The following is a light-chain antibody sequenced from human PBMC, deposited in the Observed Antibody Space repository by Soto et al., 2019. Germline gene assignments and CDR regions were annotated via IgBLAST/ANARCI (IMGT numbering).Light chain of an antibody. CDR2: KAS. CDR1: QSISSL. J-gene: IGKJ2*01. Sequence: DIQMTQSPSTLSASLGDRITITCRASQSISSLLAWYQQKPGKAPKLLIYKASSLESGVPSRFSGSGSGTEITLTINSLPPDYFATYFCQQYNSYSVTFGQGTKLEIK. V-gene: IGKV1-5*03. CDR3: QQYNSYSVT.